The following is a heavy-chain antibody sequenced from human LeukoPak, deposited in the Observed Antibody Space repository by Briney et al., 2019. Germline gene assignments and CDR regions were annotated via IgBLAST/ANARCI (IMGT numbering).Heavy chain of an antibody. CDR2: ISGSGGST. CDR1: GFTFSSYA. J-gene: IGHJ4*02. V-gene: IGHV3-23*01. CDR3: ARMPGVLRPNLDY. Sequence: GVSLRLSCAASGFTFSSYAMSWVRQAPGKGLEWVSAISGSGGSTYYADSVKGRFTISRDNSKNTLYLQMNSLRAEDTAVYYCARMPGVLRPNLDYWGQGTLVTVSS. D-gene: IGHD2/OR15-2a*01.